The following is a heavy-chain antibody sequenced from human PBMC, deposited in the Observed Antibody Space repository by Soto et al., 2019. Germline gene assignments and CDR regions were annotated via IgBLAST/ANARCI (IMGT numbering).Heavy chain of an antibody. J-gene: IGHJ6*02. Sequence: LRLSCAACVFTFSIAWMSCVLQAPGKWLEWVGRIKSKTDGGTTDYAAPVKGRFTISRDDSKNTLYLQMNSLKTEDTAVYYCAKDPHSSGSFYYYYYGMDVWGQGTTVTVSS. CDR1: VFTFSIAW. D-gene: IGHD6-19*01. CDR2: IKSKTDGGTT. CDR3: AKDPHSSGSFYYYYYGMDV. V-gene: IGHV3-15*01.